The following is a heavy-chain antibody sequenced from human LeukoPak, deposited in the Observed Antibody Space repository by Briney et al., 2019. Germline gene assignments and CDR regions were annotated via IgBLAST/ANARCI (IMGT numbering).Heavy chain of an antibody. CDR2: ITGGGDTT. Sequence: GGSLRLSCAASVFTFSSYAMNWVRQAPGKGLEWVSSITGGGDTTHYAASVQGRFTISRDNSKNTLYLQMNSLRAEDTAVYFCARDGYFGFDYWGQGTLVTVSS. CDR1: VFTFSSYA. J-gene: IGHJ4*02. CDR3: ARDGYFGFDY. D-gene: IGHD5-18*01. V-gene: IGHV3-23*01.